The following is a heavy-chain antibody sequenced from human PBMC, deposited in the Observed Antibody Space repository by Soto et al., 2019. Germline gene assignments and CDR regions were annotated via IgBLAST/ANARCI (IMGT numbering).Heavy chain of an antibody. CDR1: GGSISSGDYY. D-gene: IGHD4-17*01. CDR3: ARRSTAEVQGYYFDF. CDR2: IYYSGST. Sequence: PSETLSLTCTVSGGSISSGDYYWIWIRHPPGKGLEWIGYIYYSGSTYYDPSLKGRLTISVDTSKNQFSLKLTSVTAADTAVYYCARRSTAEVQGYYFDFWGQGTLVTVSS. J-gene: IGHJ4*02. V-gene: IGHV4-30-4*01.